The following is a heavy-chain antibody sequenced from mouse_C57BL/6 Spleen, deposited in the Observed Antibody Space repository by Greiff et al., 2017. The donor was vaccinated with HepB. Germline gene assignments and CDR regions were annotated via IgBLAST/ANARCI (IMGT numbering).Heavy chain of an antibody. J-gene: IGHJ1*03. V-gene: IGHV1-81*01. D-gene: IGHD1-1*01. CDR1: GYTFTSYG. Sequence: VKLVESGAELARPGASVKLSCKASGYTFTSYGISWVKQRTGQGLEWIGEIYPRSGNTYYNEKFKGKATLTADKSSSTAYMELRSLTSEDSAVYFCARDSTVVARGYFDVWGTGTTVTVSS. CDR2: IYPRSGNT. CDR3: ARDSTVVARGYFDV.